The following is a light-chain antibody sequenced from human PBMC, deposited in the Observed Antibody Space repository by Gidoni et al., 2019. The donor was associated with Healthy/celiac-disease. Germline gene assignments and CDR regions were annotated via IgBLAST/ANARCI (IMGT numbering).Light chain of an antibody. J-gene: IGLJ1*01. V-gene: IGLV2-14*01. CDR1: SSDVGGYNY. CDR3: SSYTSSTPYV. Sequence: QSALTQPASVSGSPGQSITISCTGPSSDVGGYNYVSWYQQHPGKAPKLMIYDVSNRPSGVSNRFSGSKSGNTASLTISGLQAEDEADYYCSSYTSSTPYVFGTGTKVTV. CDR2: DVS.